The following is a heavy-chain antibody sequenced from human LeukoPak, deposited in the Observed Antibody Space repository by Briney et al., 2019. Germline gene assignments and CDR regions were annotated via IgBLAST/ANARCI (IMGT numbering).Heavy chain of an antibody. J-gene: IGHJ3*02. CDR2: MNPNSGNT. CDR3: ARNYDSSGTDAFDI. D-gene: IGHD3-22*01. Sequence: ASVKVSCKASGYTFTSYDINWVRQATGQGLEWMRWMNPNSGNTGYAQKFQGRVTITRNTSISTAYMELSSLRSEDTAVYYCARNYDSSGTDAFDIWGQGTMVTVSS. V-gene: IGHV1-8*03. CDR1: GYTFTSYD.